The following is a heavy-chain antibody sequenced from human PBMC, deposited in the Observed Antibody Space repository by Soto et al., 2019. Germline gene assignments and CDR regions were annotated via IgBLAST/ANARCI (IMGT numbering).Heavy chain of an antibody. CDR2: IKQDGSNK. Sequence: GGSLRLSCAASGFTFSSYGMRWVRQAPGKGLEWVANIKQDGSNKYYVDSVKGRFTISRDNAKNSLYLQMNSLRAEDTAVYYCARVHRQAYYFDYWGQGTLVTVSS. CDR1: GFTFSSYG. CDR3: ARVHRQAYYFDY. V-gene: IGHV3-7*05. J-gene: IGHJ4*02.